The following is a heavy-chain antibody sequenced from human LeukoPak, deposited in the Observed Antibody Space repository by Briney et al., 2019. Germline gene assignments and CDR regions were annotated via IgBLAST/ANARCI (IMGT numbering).Heavy chain of an antibody. CDR3: ARDDLSRDGYNFDY. CDR1: GYTFTGYY. D-gene: IGHD5-24*01. Sequence: ASVKVSCKASGYTFTGYYMHWVRQAPGQGLEWMGWINPNSGGTNYAQKFQGRVTMTRDTSISTAYMELSRLRSDDTAVYYCARDDLSRDGYNFDYWGQGTLVTVSS. V-gene: IGHV1-2*02. CDR2: INPNSGGT. J-gene: IGHJ4*02.